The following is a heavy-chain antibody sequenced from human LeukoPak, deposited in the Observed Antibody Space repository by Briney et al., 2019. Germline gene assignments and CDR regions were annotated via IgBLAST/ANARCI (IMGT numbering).Heavy chain of an antibody. J-gene: IGHJ4*02. V-gene: IGHV3-23*01. Sequence: PGGSLRLSCAASGFTFSSYAMSWVRQAPGKGLEWVSAISGSGGSTYYADSVKGRFTISRDNSKNTLYLQMNSLRAEDTAVYYCAKDHSSGYYLANYYFDYWGQGTLVTVSS. CDR1: GFTFSSYA. D-gene: IGHD3-22*01. CDR3: AKDHSSGYYLANYYFDY. CDR2: ISGSGGST.